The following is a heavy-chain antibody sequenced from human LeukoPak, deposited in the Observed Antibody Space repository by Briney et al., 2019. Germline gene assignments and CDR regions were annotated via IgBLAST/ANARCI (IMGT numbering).Heavy chain of an antibody. Sequence: GGSLRLSCAASGFTFSSYGMHWVRQAPGKGLEWVAFIRYDGSNKYYADSVKGRFTISRDNSKNTLYLQMNSLRAGDTAVYYCARALAYSGSYPYYFDYWGQGTLVTVSS. D-gene: IGHD1-26*01. CDR2: IRYDGSNK. CDR1: GFTFSSYG. J-gene: IGHJ4*02. CDR3: ARALAYSGSYPYYFDY. V-gene: IGHV3-30*02.